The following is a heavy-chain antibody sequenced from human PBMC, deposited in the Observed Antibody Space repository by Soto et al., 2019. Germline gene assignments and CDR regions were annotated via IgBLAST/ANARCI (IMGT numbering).Heavy chain of an antibody. J-gene: IGHJ4*02. V-gene: IGHV4-34*01. D-gene: IGHD3-9*01. CDR2: INHSGST. CDR1: GGSFSGYY. Sequence: SETLSLTCAVYGGSFSGYYWTWIRQPPATGLEWIGEINHSGSTNYNPSLKSRVTISVDTSKNQFSLKLTSVTAADTAVYYCARALRYFDWLPIDYWGQGTLVTVSS. CDR3: ARALRYFDWLPIDY.